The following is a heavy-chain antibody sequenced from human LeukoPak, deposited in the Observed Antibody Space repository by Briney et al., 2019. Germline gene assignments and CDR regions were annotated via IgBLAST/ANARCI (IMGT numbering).Heavy chain of an antibody. CDR2: IIPIFGTA. CDR1: GGTFSSCA. D-gene: IGHD6-6*01. J-gene: IGHJ4*02. V-gene: IGHV1-69*05. Sequence: SVKVSCKASGGTFSSCAISWVRQAPGQGLEWMGGIIPIFGTANYAQKFQGRVTITTDESTSTAYMELSSLRSEDTAVYYCATYIAARPGDDYWGQGTLVTVSS. CDR3: ATYIAARPGDDY.